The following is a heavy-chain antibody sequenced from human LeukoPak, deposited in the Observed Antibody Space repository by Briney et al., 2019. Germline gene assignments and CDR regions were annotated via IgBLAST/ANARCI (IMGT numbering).Heavy chain of an antibody. Sequence: GASVKVSCKASGGTFSSYAISWVRQAPGQGLEWMGGIIPIFGTANYAQKFQGRVTITADESTSTAYMELSSLRSEDTAVYYCAGPQNYYGSGSYYNPTQYYYYYMDVWGKGTTVTISS. D-gene: IGHD3-10*01. CDR1: GGTFSSYA. J-gene: IGHJ6*03. V-gene: IGHV1-69*13. CDR3: AGPQNYYGSGSYYNPTQYYYYYMDV. CDR2: IIPIFGTA.